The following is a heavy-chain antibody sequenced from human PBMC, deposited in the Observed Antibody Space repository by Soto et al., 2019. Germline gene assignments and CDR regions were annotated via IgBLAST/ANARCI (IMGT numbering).Heavy chain of an antibody. CDR2: INPNSGGT. J-gene: IGHJ6*02. CDR3: ARDTPLYDSSGYYPYYYYYYGMDV. CDR1: GYTFTGYY. D-gene: IGHD3-22*01. Sequence: ASVKVSCKASGYTFTGYYMHWVRQAPGQGLEWVGWINPNSGGTNYAQKFQGRVTMTRDTSISTAYMELSRLRSDDTAVYYCARDTPLYDSSGYYPYYYYYYGMDVWGQGTTVTVSS. V-gene: IGHV1-2*02.